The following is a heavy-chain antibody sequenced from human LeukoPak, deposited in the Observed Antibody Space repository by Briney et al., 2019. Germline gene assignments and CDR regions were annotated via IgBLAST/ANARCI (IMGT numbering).Heavy chain of an antibody. J-gene: IGHJ3*02. D-gene: IGHD3-3*01. CDR3: ARGRAPYYDFWSGYRHDAFDI. Sequence: GGSLRLSCAASGFTFSRYTMNWVRQAPGKGLEWVANIKQDGSEKYYVDSVKGRFTISRDNAKNSLYLQMNSLRAEDTAVYYCARGRAPYYDFWSGYRHDAFDIWGQGTMVTVSS. CDR1: GFTFSRYT. CDR2: IKQDGSEK. V-gene: IGHV3-7*01.